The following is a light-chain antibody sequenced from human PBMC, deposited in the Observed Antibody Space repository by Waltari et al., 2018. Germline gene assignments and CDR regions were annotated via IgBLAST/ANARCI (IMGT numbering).Light chain of an antibody. CDR1: TSNTGAGYD. Sequence: QSVLTQPPSVSGAPGQRVTVSCTGSTSNTGAGYDVQWYQQFPGGAPKLVIYANNNRPSGVPDRFSATKSGSSASLAITGLQAEDEADYYCQSYDKTLSAWVFGGGTRLTV. CDR2: ANN. V-gene: IGLV1-40*01. J-gene: IGLJ3*02. CDR3: QSYDKTLSAWV.